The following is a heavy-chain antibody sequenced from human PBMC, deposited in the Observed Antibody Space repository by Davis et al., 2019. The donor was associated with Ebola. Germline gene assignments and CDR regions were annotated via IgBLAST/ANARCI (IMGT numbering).Heavy chain of an antibody. CDR3: ASGALGVTTRHFDY. Sequence: PGGSLRLSCAASGFTFSSYGMHWVRQAPGKGLEWVAVIWYDGSNKYYADSVKGRFTISRDNSKNTLYLQMNSLRAEDTAVYYCASGALGVTTRHFDYWGQGTLATVSS. J-gene: IGHJ4*02. D-gene: IGHD4-17*01. CDR2: IWYDGSNK. V-gene: IGHV3-33*01. CDR1: GFTFSSYG.